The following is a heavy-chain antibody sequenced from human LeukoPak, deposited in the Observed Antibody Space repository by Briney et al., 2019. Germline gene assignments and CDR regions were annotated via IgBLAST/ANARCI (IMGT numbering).Heavy chain of an antibody. CDR2: IYYSGST. CDR1: GGSISSGDYY. J-gene: IGHJ4*02. V-gene: IGHV4-30-4*01. D-gene: IGHD1-26*01. CDR3: ARFCSGSTFDY. Sequence: SQTLSLTCTVSGGSISSGDYYWSWIRQPPGKGLEWIGFIYYSGSTNYNPSLKSRVTISVDTSKNQFSLKLSSVTAADTAVYYCARFCSGSTFDYWGQGTLVTVSS.